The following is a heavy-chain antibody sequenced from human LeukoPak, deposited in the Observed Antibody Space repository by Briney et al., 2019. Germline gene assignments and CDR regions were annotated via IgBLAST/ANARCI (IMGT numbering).Heavy chain of an antibody. Sequence: GGSLRLSCAASGFTFSSYAMSWVRQAPGKGLEYVSSLKNNGDNIYYTDSVKGGFTISRDNSRNTLYLQLSSLRPEDTAVYYCVKDRGGLARDFDQWGQGTLVTVSS. J-gene: IGHJ4*02. V-gene: IGHV3-64D*06. CDR2: LKNNGDNI. D-gene: IGHD3-10*01. CDR3: VKDRGGLARDFDQ. CDR1: GFTFSSYA.